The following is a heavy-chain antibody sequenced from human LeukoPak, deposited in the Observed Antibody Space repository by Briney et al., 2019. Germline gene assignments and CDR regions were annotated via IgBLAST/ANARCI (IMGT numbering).Heavy chain of an antibody. CDR1: GFTVSSDY. CDR3: AKDLSWFGGSLATFGY. Sequence: PGGSLRLSCAASGFTVSSDYMSWVRQAPGKGLEWVSVIYSGGSTYYADSVQGRFTISRDNSKNTLYLQMNSLSAEDTAVYYCAKDLSWFGGSLATFGYWGQGTLATVSS. CDR2: IYSGGST. V-gene: IGHV3-53*01. J-gene: IGHJ4*02. D-gene: IGHD3-10*01.